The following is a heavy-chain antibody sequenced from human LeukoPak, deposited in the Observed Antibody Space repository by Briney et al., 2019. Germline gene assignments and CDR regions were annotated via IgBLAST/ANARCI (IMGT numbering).Heavy chain of an antibody. CDR3: GRHQGSSTYLPFDY. Sequence: SETLSLTCAIYGGSFSYYYWSWIRQPPGKGPEWIGTIHDTANTYYNPSLKSRVSISVDTSKSEFSLRLRTVTAADAAVYYCGRHQGSSTYLPFDYWGQGTLVTVSS. D-gene: IGHD2/OR15-2a*01. CDR1: GGSFSYYY. CDR2: IHDTANT. J-gene: IGHJ4*02. V-gene: IGHV4-34*01.